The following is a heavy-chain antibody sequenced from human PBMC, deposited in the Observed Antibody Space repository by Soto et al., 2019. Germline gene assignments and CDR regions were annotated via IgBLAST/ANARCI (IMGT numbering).Heavy chain of an antibody. Sequence: QVQLVDSGGGVVQPGRSLRLSCAASGFIFSNYGMHWVRQAPGKGLEWVALISNDGSKKYYADSVKGRFIIYRDNSKNTLYLEMNSLRAEDTAVYYSAKVPLRPYYFDYWGHGTLVIVSS. CDR1: GFIFSNYG. V-gene: IGHV3-30*18. CDR3: AKVPLRPYYFDY. J-gene: IGHJ4*01. D-gene: IGHD4-17*01. CDR2: ISNDGSKK.